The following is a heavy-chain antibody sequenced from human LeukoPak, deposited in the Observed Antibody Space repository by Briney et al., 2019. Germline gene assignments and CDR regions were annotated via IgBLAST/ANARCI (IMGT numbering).Heavy chain of an antibody. V-gene: IGHV3-23*01. CDR2: IYENGGTT. Sequence: GGSLRLSCVGSGFTFRSHAMSWVRQAPEKGLEFVSGIYENGGTTYYADSVKGRFTISRDNSKNTLYLQMNSLRAEDTAVYYCAFDYWGQGTLITVSS. CDR3: AFDY. CDR1: GFTFRSHA. J-gene: IGHJ4*02.